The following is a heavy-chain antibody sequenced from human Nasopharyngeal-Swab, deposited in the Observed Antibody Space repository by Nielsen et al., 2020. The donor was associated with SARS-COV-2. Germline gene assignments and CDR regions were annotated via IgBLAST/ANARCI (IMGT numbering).Heavy chain of an antibody. Sequence: ASVKVSCKASGYTFTSYAMHWVRQAPGQRLEWMGWTNAGNGNTKYSQKFQGRVTITRDTSASTAYMELSSLRSEDTAVYYCAREGKDFWSGYREGAFDIWGQGTMVTVSS. V-gene: IGHV1-3*01. CDR3: AREGKDFWSGYREGAFDI. CDR2: TNAGNGNT. J-gene: IGHJ3*02. CDR1: GYTFTSYA. D-gene: IGHD3-3*01.